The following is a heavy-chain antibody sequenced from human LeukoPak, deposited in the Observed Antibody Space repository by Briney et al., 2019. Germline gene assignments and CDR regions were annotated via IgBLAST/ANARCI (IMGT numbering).Heavy chain of an antibody. Sequence: SETLSLTCTVSGGSISSYYWSWIRQPPGKGLEWIGYIYYSGSTNYNPSLKSRVTISVDTSKNQFSLKLSSVTAADTAVYYCARERGYSGYDWGQGTLVTVSS. CDR1: GGSISSYY. V-gene: IGHV4-59*08. CDR2: IYYSGST. J-gene: IGHJ4*02. D-gene: IGHD5-12*01. CDR3: ARERGYSGYD.